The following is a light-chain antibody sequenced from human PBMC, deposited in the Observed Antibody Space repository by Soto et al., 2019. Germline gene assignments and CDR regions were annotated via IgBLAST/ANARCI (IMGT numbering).Light chain of an antibody. V-gene: IGLV1-47*01. Sequence: QSLLTQPPSASGTPGQRVTISCSGSSSNIGSNYVYWYQQLPGTAPKLLIYRNNQRPSGVPDRFSGSKSGTSASLAISGLRSEDEADYYCAAWDDSLSGQVFGGGTKLTV. J-gene: IGLJ2*01. CDR1: SSNIGSNY. CDR2: RNN. CDR3: AAWDDSLSGQV.